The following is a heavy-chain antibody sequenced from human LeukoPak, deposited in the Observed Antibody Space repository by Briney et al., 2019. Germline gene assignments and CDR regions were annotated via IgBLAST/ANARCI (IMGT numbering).Heavy chain of an antibody. J-gene: IGHJ4*02. CDR1: GFTFSSYA. CDR3: ARAPTLPIAAASHPGSHLFDY. Sequence: GGSLRLSCAVSGFTFSSYAMSWVRQAPGKGLEWVSGISDSGGRTYYTESVKGRFTISRDNSKNTLYLQMHTLRAEDTAVYYCARAPTLPIAAASHPGSHLFDYWGQGTLVTVSS. D-gene: IGHD6-13*01. CDR2: ISDSGGRT. V-gene: IGHV3-23*01.